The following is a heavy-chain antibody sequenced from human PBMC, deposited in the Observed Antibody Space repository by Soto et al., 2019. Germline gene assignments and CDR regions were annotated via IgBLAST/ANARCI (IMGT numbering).Heavy chain of an antibody. CDR3: AKESVEATYSFYGMDV. CDR2: VSFDSKNK. J-gene: IGHJ6*02. V-gene: IGHV3-30*18. Sequence: LVESGGGVVQPGRSLTLSCAGSGFSFDSYSMHWVRQAPGKGLEWVTTVSFDSKNKYYIDSVEGRFTISRDNSKNMLYLQMNSLTHEDTAVYYCAKESVEATYSFYGMDVWGPGTTVTVSS. D-gene: IGHD4-4*01. CDR1: GFSFDSYS.